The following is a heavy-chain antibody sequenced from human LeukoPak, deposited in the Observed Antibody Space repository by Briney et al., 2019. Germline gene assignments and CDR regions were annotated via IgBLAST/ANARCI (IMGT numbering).Heavy chain of an antibody. CDR2: ISWNSGNI. V-gene: IGHV3-9*01. Sequence: PGRSLRLSCAASGFTFDDYAMHWVRQAPGKGLEWVSTISWNSGNIGYADSVKGRFTISRDNAKNSLHLQMNSLRAEDTALYYCAKDASGSIDYWGQGTLVTVSS. J-gene: IGHJ4*02. D-gene: IGHD1-26*01. CDR3: AKDASGSIDY. CDR1: GFTFDDYA.